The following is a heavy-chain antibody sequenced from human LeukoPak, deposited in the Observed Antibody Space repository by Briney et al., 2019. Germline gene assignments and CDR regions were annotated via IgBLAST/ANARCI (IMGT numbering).Heavy chain of an antibody. CDR1: GYTFTSYY. CDR3: ARGLKDWFDP. CDR2: INPSGGST. V-gene: IGHV1-46*01. D-gene: IGHD3-22*01. J-gene: IGHJ5*02. Sequence: GASVKVSCKASGYTFTSYYMHWVRQAPGQGLEWMGIINPSGGSTSYAQKFQGRVTITADQSTSTAYMELRSLRSDDTAVYYCARGLKDWFDPWGQGTLVTVSS.